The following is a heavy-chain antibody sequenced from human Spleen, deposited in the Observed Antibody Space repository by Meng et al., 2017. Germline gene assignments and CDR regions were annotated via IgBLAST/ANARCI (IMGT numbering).Heavy chain of an antibody. D-gene: IGHD5-24*01. J-gene: IGHJ4*02. V-gene: IGHV1-2*06. Sequence: AQRVQSGAEVKKPGPSVEVSCKASGYTFTGYYVHWVRQAPGQGLEWMGRINPNSGGTNYAQKFQGRVTMTRDTSISTAYMELSRLTSDDTAVYYCAREMATIRPSYDYWGQGTLVTVSS. CDR3: AREMATIRPSYDY. CDR1: GYTFTGYY. CDR2: INPNSGGT.